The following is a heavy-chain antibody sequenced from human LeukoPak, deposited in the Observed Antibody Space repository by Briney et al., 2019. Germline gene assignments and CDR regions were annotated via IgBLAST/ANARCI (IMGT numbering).Heavy chain of an antibody. CDR1: GYTFTDSY. CDR3: ARDTPGSTSSSWYW. J-gene: IGHJ4*02. Sequence: ASVKVSCKTSGYTFTDSYIHWVRQAPGQGLEWMGRINPNSGDPNYPQKFQGRVTMTRDTSISTAYMELRSLRSDDTAVYYCARDTPGSTSSSWYWWGQGTLVTVSS. V-gene: IGHV1-2*06. CDR2: INPNSGDP. D-gene: IGHD6-13*01.